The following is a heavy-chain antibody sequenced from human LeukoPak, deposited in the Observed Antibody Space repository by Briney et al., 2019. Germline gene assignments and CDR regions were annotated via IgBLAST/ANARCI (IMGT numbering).Heavy chain of an antibody. J-gene: IGHJ4*02. CDR2: IYYSGST. D-gene: IGHD6-13*01. V-gene: IGHV4-31*03. Sequence: SETLSLTCTVSGGSISSGGYYWSWIRQHPGKGLEWIGYIYYSGSTYYNPSLKSRVTISVDTSKNQFSLKLSSVTAADTAVYYCASDRGVRSSSWYGFDYWGQGTLVTVSS. CDR3: ASDRGVRSSSWYGFDY. CDR1: GGSISSGGYY.